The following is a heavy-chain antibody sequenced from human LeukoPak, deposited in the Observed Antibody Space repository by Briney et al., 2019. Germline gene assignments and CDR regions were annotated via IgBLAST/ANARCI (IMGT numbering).Heavy chain of an antibody. CDR1: GYTFTGYY. V-gene: IGHV1-2*04. CDR2: INPNSGGT. Sequence: ASVKVSCTASGYTFTGYYMHWVRQAPGQGLEWMGWINPNSGGTNYAQKFQGWVTMTRDTSISTAYMEPSRLRSDDTAVYYCARGNNWNDEGWFDPWGQGTLVTVSS. J-gene: IGHJ5*02. CDR3: ARGNNWNDEGWFDP. D-gene: IGHD1-20*01.